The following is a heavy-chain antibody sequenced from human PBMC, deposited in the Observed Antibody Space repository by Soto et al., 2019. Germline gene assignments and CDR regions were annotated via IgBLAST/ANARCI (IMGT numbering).Heavy chain of an antibody. Sequence: ASVKVSCKVSGYTFTSYGIHWVRQAPGQRLEWTGWINAGNGNTKYSEKFQGRVTITRDTSASTAYLELSSLRSEDTAVYCCARDPNDSSAYYHHYYYGMDVWGQGTTVTVYS. CDR2: INAGNGNT. D-gene: IGHD3-22*01. CDR1: GYTFTSYG. V-gene: IGHV1-3*01. J-gene: IGHJ6*02. CDR3: ARDPNDSSAYYHHYYYGMDV.